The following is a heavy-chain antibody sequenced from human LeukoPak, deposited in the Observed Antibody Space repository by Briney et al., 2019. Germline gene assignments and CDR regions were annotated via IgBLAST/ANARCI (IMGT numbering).Heavy chain of an antibody. J-gene: IGHJ4*02. D-gene: IGHD2-21*02. CDR2: IYYIGST. CDR1: GGSISGYY. V-gene: IGHV4-59*01. CDR3: ARAPYCGGDCHQYYFDY. Sequence: KPSETLSLTCTVSGGSISGYYWSWIRQPPGKGLEWIGYIYYIGSTNYNPSLKSRVTISVDTSKNQFSLKLSSVTAADTAVYYCARAPYCGGDCHQYYFDYWGQGTLVTVSS.